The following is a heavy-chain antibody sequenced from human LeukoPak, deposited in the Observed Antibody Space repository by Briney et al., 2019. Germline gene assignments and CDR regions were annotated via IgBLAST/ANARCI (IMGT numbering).Heavy chain of an antibody. Sequence: ASVKVSCKASGYTFTSYAMHWVRQAPGQRLEWMGWINAGNGNTKYSQKFQGRVTITRDTSASTAYMELSSLRSEDTAVYYCARDGPLGYCSGGSCWGNYYYYYGMDVWGQGTTVTVSS. J-gene: IGHJ6*02. D-gene: IGHD2-15*01. V-gene: IGHV1-3*01. CDR1: GYTFTSYA. CDR2: INAGNGNT. CDR3: ARDGPLGYCSGGSCWGNYYYYYGMDV.